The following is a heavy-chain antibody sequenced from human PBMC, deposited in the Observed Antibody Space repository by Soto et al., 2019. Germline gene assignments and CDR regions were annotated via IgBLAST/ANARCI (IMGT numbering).Heavy chain of an antibody. V-gene: IGHV3-30-3*01. J-gene: IGHJ4*02. CDR3: GRAVDAAVDPLDY. Sequence: QVLLVESGGGVAQPGRSLRLSCAASGFDFRSYAMHWVRQSPGKGPEWVAITSDDGDIQYYADSVKGRFTISRDNSKNTLYLQMTSLRTEDAAVYFCGRAVDAAVDPLDYWGQGTLVTVSS. CDR1: GFDFRSYA. CDR2: TSDDGDIQ. D-gene: IGHD6-13*01.